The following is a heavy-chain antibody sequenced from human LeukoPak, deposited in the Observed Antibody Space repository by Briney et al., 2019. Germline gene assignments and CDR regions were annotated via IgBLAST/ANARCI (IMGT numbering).Heavy chain of an antibody. D-gene: IGHD6-13*01. Sequence: SETLSLTCTVSGVSITNSYWSWVRRPPGKGLEWIGYILYTGSTNYNPSLKGRVTMSVDTSRNHHSLSLSSVTAADTAVYYCARLNRLQLVLGGVYYHSMDVWGPGTTVTVSS. CDR1: GVSITNSY. V-gene: IGHV4-59*08. CDR2: ILYTGST. CDR3: ARLNRLQLVLGGVYYHSMDV. J-gene: IGHJ6*02.